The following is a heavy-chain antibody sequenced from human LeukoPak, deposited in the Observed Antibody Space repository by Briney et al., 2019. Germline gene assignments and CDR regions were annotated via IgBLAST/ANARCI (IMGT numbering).Heavy chain of an antibody. Sequence: SKTLSLTCSVCGDPVWSYYWTWVRQPPAEGLEWIGYVFCGGQTNYNPSVKSRVTISLDTSRSQFSLNLPSVTAADSAVYYCARGAYADRTGYNLDSWGQGTPVFVSS. V-gene: IGHV4-59*02. J-gene: IGHJ4*02. D-gene: IGHD5-24*01. CDR3: ARGAYADRTGYNLDS. CDR2: VFCGGQT. CDR1: GDPVWSYY.